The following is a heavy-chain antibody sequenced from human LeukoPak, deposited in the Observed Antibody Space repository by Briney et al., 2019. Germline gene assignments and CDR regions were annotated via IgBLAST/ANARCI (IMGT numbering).Heavy chain of an antibody. CDR2: YNTDGSSP. CDR1: GFPFNNYY. Sequence: GVSLTLSCGACGFPFNNYYMHWVRQARGKGVVCVSRYNTDGSSPTCADSVRGRFTTYRHNAKNTLYLQMNSLRAEDTAVYYCAKGKGEGRYYYGSGSYSGGPFDYWGQGALVTVSS. V-gene: IGHV3-74*03. D-gene: IGHD3-10*01. CDR3: AKGKGEGRYYYGSGSYSGGPFDY. J-gene: IGHJ4*02.